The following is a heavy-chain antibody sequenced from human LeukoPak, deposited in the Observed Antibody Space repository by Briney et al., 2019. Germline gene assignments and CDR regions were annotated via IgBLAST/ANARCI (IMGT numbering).Heavy chain of an antibody. CDR2: INHTGST. D-gene: IGHD2/OR15-2a*01. CDR1: GGSFSGYY. Sequence: SETLSLTCAVYGGSFSGYYWSWIRQPPGKGLEWIGEINHTGSTNYNLSLKSRVTISVDTSKNQFSLKLSSVTAADTAVYYCARGRGYNSFDYWGQGTLVTVSS. J-gene: IGHJ4*02. CDR3: ARGRGYNSFDY. V-gene: IGHV4-34*01.